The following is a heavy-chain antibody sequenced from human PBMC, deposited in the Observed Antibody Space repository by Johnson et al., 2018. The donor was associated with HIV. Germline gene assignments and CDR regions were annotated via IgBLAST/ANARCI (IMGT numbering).Heavy chain of an antibody. CDR3: AKARAVARWDAFDI. J-gene: IGHJ3*02. D-gene: IGHD6-19*01. V-gene: IGHV3-30*18. CDR2: ISYDGSNK. Sequence: QVQLVESGGGVVQPERSLRLSCAASGFTFSSYGMLWVRKAPGKGLAWVAVISYDGSNKYYADSVKGRFTISRDNAKNSLYLQMNSLRAEDTALYYFAKARAVARWDAFDIVCQGTMVTVSS. CDR1: GFTFSSYG.